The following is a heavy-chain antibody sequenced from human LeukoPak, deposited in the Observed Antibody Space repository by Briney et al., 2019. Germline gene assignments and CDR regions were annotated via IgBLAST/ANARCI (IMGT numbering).Heavy chain of an antibody. D-gene: IGHD5-18*01. V-gene: IGHV1-18*01. CDR2: ISAYNGNT. Sequence: ASVKVSCKASGYTFTSYGISWVRQAPGQGLEWMGWISAYNGNTNYAQKLQGRVTMTTDTSTSTAYMELRSLRSDDTAVYYCAGDQSQLYAFDIWGQGTMVTVSP. CDR1: GYTFTSYG. J-gene: IGHJ3*02. CDR3: AGDQSQLYAFDI.